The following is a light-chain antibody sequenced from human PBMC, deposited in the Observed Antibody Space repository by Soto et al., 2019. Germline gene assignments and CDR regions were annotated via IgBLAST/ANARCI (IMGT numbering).Light chain of an antibody. CDR1: SSNIGSNT. J-gene: IGLJ1*01. V-gene: IGLV1-44*01. CDR3: AAWDDSLNGLV. CDR2: NNN. Sequence: QSVLTQPPSASVTPGQRVTSSCSGSSSNIGSNTVNWYQQLPGTAPKLLIYNNNQRPSGVPDRFSGSKSGTSASLAISGLQSEDEGDYYCAAWDDSLNGLVFGTGTKLTVL.